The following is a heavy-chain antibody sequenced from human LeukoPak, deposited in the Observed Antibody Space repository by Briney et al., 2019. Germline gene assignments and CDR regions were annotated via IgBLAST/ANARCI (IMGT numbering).Heavy chain of an antibody. CDR3: ARPYDTSGYYPFDF. V-gene: IGHV4-59*12. Sequence: SETLSLTCIVSGGSISSYYWSWIRQPPGKGLEWIGSIYYTGSTYYNPSLKSRVTISLDTSKNQFSLKLTSVTAADTAVYYCARPYDTSGYYPFDFWGQGTLVTVSS. D-gene: IGHD3-22*01. J-gene: IGHJ4*01. CDR2: IYYTGST. CDR1: GGSISSYY.